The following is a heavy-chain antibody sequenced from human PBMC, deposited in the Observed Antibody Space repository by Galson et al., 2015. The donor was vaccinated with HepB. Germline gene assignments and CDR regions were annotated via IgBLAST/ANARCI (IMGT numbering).Heavy chain of an antibody. J-gene: IGHJ4*02. D-gene: IGHD1-1*01. CDR1: GFTFRNYA. Sequence: SLRLSCAASGFTFRNYAMSWARQTPGKGLEWVSSISGGGDSRDYADSVKGRFTISRDNSKNSLYLQMNSLRADDTAVYYCAKYSVLQLWPRGAYFDSWGQGVLVTVSS. CDR3: AKYSVLQLWPRGAYFDS. CDR2: ISGGGDSR. V-gene: IGHV3-23*01.